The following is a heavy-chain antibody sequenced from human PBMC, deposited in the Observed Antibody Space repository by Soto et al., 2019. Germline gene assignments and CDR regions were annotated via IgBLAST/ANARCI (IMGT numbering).Heavy chain of an antibody. CDR2: ISGGGDTT. CDR3: AKGRGGSGSLSPRVDF. D-gene: IGHD3-10*01. V-gene: IGHV3-23*01. Sequence: EVQLLESGGGLVQPGGSLRLSCAASGFTFNNYAMTWVSQAPGKGLEWVSAISGGGDTTAYADSVKGRFTGSRDGSKNTLYLQMSSLRAADTALDYCAKGRGGSGSLSPRVDFWGQGTLVTVSS. J-gene: IGHJ4*02. CDR1: GFTFNNYA.